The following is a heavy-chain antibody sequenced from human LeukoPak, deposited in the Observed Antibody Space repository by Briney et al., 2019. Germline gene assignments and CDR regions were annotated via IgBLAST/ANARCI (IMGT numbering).Heavy chain of an antibody. V-gene: IGHV3-23*01. J-gene: IGHJ4*02. CDR2: ISGSGGST. CDR1: GFTFSSYA. CDR3: AKEGNRGRSSGWYTY. D-gene: IGHD6-19*01. Sequence: PGGSLRLSCAASGFTFSSYAMSWVRQAPGKGLEWVSAISGSGGSTYYADSVKGRLTISRDNSKNTLYLQMNSLRAEDTAVYYCAKEGNRGRSSGWYTYWGQGTLVTVSS.